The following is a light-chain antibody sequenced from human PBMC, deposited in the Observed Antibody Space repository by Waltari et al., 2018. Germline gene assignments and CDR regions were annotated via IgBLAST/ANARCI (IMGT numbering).Light chain of an antibody. Sequence: QSALTQPASVSGSPGQSITISCTGTSSHVGTYHYVSWYQQHPGKAPKLLIYDVSYRPSGVSYRFSGSKSGNTASLTISGLQAEDEADYYCSSYITTNTLELFGGGTSLTVL. CDR2: DVS. CDR1: SSHVGTYHY. J-gene: IGLJ3*02. CDR3: SSYITTNTLEL. V-gene: IGLV2-14*03.